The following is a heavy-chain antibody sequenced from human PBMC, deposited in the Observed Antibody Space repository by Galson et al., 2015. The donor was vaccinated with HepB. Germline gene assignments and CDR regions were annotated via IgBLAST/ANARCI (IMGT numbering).Heavy chain of an antibody. J-gene: IGHJ4*02. CDR1: GFTVNSNY. Sequence: SLRLSCAASGFTVNSNYMSWVRQAPGKGLEWVSVIYSGGSTYYADSVKGRFTISRDNSKSTLYLQMNSLRAEDTAVYYCARGSSWSGGHYYFDYWGQGTLVTVSS. D-gene: IGHD6-13*01. CDR2: IYSGGST. CDR3: ARGSSWSGGHYYFDY. V-gene: IGHV3-66*01.